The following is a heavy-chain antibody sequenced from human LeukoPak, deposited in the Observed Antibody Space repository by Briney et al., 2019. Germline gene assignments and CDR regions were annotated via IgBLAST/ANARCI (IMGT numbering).Heavy chain of an antibody. CDR2: INPSGGST. CDR3: ARKIGAPNKGFDY. V-gene: IGHV1-46*01. Sequence: VASVTVSCKASGYTFTSYYMHWVRQAPGQGLEWMGIINPSGGSTNYAQKFQGRVTMTRDTSTSTVYMELSSLRSEDTAVYYCARKIGAPNKGFDYWGQGTLVTVSS. CDR1: GYTFTSYY. D-gene: IGHD1-26*01. J-gene: IGHJ4*02.